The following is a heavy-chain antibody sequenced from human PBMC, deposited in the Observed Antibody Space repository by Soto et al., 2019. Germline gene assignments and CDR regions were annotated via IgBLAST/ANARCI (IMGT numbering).Heavy chain of an antibody. Sequence: PGESLKISCKGSGYTFTDYWIGWVRQLPGKGLEWMGIIYPGDSDTRYSPSFQGQVAISADKSISTAYLQWSSLKASDTAMNYCARHQDYYDSSGYKSPFDPWGQGTLVTVSS. CDR2: IYPGDSDT. D-gene: IGHD3-22*01. J-gene: IGHJ5*02. CDR1: GYTFTDYW. CDR3: ARHQDYYDSSGYKSPFDP. V-gene: IGHV5-51*01.